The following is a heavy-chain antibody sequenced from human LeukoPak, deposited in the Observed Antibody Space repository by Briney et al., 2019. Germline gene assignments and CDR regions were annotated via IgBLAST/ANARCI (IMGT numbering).Heavy chain of an antibody. V-gene: IGHV3-15*01. CDR1: EFTFSNAW. CDR3: TTDVGYCRSTRCLYFDF. Sequence: GGSLRLSCAASEFTFSNAWMNWVRQVPGRGLEWVGRIKSNLDGGTTYYAAPVKGRFTISRDDSKNTLYLEMNNLKAEDTAMYYCTTDVGYCRSTRCLYFDFWGQGTLVTVSS. D-gene: IGHD2-2*03. J-gene: IGHJ4*02. CDR2: IKSNLDGGTT.